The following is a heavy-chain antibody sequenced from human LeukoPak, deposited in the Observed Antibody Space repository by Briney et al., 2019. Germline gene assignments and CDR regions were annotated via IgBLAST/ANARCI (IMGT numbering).Heavy chain of an antibody. Sequence: PSETLSLTCTVSGGSISSHYWSWIRQPPGKGLEWIGYIYYSGSTNYNPSLKSRVTISVDTSKSQFSLKLSSVTAADTAVYYCARAAGYSSSWYWFDPWGQGTLVTVSS. J-gene: IGHJ5*02. CDR3: ARAAGYSSSWYWFDP. CDR2: IYYSGST. CDR1: GGSISSHY. V-gene: IGHV4-59*11. D-gene: IGHD6-13*01.